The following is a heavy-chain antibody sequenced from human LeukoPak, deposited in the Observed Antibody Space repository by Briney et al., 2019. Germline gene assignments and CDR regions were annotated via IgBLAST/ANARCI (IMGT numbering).Heavy chain of an antibody. V-gene: IGHV3-30-3*01. J-gene: IGHJ3*02. CDR3: ARGLQWLVQVVAFDI. CDR2: ISYDGSNK. Sequence: GGSLRLSCAASGFTFSSYAMSWVRQAPGKGLEWVAVISYDGSNKYYADSVKGRFTISRDNSKNTLYLQMNSLRAEDTAVYYCARGLQWLVQVVAFDIWGQGTMVTVSS. CDR1: GFTFSSYA. D-gene: IGHD6-19*01.